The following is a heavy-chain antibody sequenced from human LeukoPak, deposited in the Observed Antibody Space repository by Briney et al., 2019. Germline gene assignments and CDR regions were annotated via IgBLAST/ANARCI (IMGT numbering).Heavy chain of an antibody. CDR1: GGSFSGYS. D-gene: IGHD5-18*01. CDR3: ARRRRRGYSYGFGFDY. J-gene: IGHJ4*02. Sequence: TSETLSLTCAVYGGSFSGYSWTWIRQPPGKGLDWIGEINHSGSTNYNPSLKSRVTISVDTSKNQFSLKLSSVTAADTAVYYCARRRRRGYSYGFGFDYWGQGTLVTVSS. V-gene: IGHV4-34*01. CDR2: INHSGST.